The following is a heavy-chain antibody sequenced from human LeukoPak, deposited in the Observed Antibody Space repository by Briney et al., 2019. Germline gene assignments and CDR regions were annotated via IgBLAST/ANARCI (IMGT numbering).Heavy chain of an antibody. CDR3: AKGFRYCSGGSCPFDY. V-gene: IGHV3-23*01. D-gene: IGHD2-15*01. CDR1: GFTFSSYA. CDR2: ISGSGGST. J-gene: IGHJ4*02. Sequence: GGSLRLSCAASGFTFSSYAMSWVRQAPGKGLEWVSAISGSGGSTYYADSVKGRFTISRDNSKNTLYLQMNSLRAEDTAVYYCAKGFRYCSGGSCPFDYWGQGTLVTVSS.